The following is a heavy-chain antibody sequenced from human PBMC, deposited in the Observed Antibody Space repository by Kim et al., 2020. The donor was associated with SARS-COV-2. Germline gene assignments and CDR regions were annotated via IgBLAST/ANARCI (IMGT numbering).Heavy chain of an antibody. J-gene: IGHJ6*02. D-gene: IGHD1-1*01. V-gene: IGHV3-21*01. CDR3: AGTSRGYYYYGMDV. Sequence: ADSVKGRFTISRDNAKNSLYLQMNSLRAEDTAVYYCAGTSRGYYYYGMDVWGQGTTVTVSS.